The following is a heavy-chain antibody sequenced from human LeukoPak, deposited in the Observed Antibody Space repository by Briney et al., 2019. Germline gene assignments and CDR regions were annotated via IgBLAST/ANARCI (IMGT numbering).Heavy chain of an antibody. CDR3: ARGIAHDYGDY. V-gene: IGHV3-30*03. J-gene: IGHJ4*02. CDR2: ISYHGANK. Sequence: GGSLRLSCAASGYTFSSYGMHWVRQAPGKGLEWVAVISYHGANKYYADSVKGRFTISRDDSKNTLYLQMDSLRAEDTAVYYCARGIAHDYGDYWGQGTLVTVSS. CDR1: GYTFSSYG.